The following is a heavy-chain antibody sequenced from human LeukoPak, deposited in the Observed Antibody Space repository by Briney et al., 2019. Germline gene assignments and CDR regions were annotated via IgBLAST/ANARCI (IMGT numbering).Heavy chain of an antibody. CDR1: GGSISSSSYY. J-gene: IGHJ4*02. CDR3: ARIYGSGSYDHYIDY. V-gene: IGHV4-39*01. Sequence: PSETLSLTCTVSGGSISSSSYYWGWIRQPPGKGLEWIGSIYYSGSTYYNPSLKSRVTISVDTSKNQFSLKLSSVTAADTAVYYCARIYGSGSYDHYIDYWGQGTLVTVSS. CDR2: IYYSGST. D-gene: IGHD3-10*01.